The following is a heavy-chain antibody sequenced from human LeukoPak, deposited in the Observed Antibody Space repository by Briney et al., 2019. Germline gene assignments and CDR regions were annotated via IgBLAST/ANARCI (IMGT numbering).Heavy chain of an antibody. CDR1: GGTFSSYA. CDR2: IIPIFGTA. J-gene: IGHJ5*02. D-gene: IGHD5-24*01. V-gene: IGHV1-69*13. CDR3: ARFGIMNYRFDP. Sequence: GASVKVSCKASGGTFSSYAISWVRQAPGQGLEWMGGIIPIFGTANYAQKFQGRVTITADESTSTAYMELSSLRSEDTAVYYCARFGIMNYRFDPWGQGTLVTVSS.